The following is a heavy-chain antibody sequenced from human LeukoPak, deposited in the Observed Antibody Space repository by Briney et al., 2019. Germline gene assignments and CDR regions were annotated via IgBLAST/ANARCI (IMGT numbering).Heavy chain of an antibody. CDR1: GGSISSYY. D-gene: IGHD3-22*01. CDR3: ARCHDKLAGQKNYYYGMDV. CDR2: IYYSGST. J-gene: IGHJ6*02. Sequence: SETLSLTCTVSGGSISSYYWSWIRQPPGKGLEWIGYIYYSGSTNYNPSLKSRVTISVDTSKNQFSLKLSSVTAADTAVYYCARCHDKLAGQKNYYYGMDVWGQGTTVTVSS. V-gene: IGHV4-59*01.